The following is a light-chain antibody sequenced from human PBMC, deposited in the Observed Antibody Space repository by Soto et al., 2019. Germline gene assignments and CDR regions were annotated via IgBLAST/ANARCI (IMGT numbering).Light chain of an antibody. CDR2: DAS. V-gene: IGKV1-5*01. Sequence: DIQMTQSPSTLSASVGDRVTITCRASQSISSWLAWYQQKPGKAPKLLIYDASSLESGVPSRFSGSGSGTEFTLTISSLQPDDCATYYCQQYNSSLYTFGQGTKLEIK. CDR3: QQYNSSLYT. CDR1: QSISSW. J-gene: IGKJ2*01.